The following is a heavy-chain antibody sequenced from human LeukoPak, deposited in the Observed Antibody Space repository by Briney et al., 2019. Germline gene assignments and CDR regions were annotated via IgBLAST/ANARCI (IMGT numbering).Heavy chain of an antibody. V-gene: IGHV3-9*01. CDR1: GFTFDDYA. D-gene: IGHD3-22*01. CDR2: ISWNSGSI. CDR3: AKDTGYYDSSGYYYVGGGYFDY. Sequence: PGGSLRLSCAASGFTFDDYAMHWVRQAPGKGLEWVSGISWNSGSIGYADSVKGRFTISRDNAKNSLYLQMNSLRAEDTALYYCAKDTGYYDSSGYYYVGGGYFDYWGQGTLVTVSS. J-gene: IGHJ4*02.